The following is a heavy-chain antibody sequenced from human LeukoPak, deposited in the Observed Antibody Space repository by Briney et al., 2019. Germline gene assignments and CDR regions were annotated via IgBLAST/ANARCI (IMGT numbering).Heavy chain of an antibody. D-gene: IGHD3-22*01. CDR2: IYYSGST. V-gene: IGHV4-30-4*01. J-gene: IGHJ6*02. CDR3: ARDFLGYYDSSGYSKDYYYYYGMDV. Sequence: SETLSLTCTVAVSSISSGDDYWSWIRQPPGKGLDWIGYIYYSGSTYYNPSLKSRVTISVDTSKNQFSLKLSSVTAADTAVYYCARDFLGYYDSSGYSKDYYYYYGMDVWGQGTTVTVSS. CDR1: VSSISSGDDY.